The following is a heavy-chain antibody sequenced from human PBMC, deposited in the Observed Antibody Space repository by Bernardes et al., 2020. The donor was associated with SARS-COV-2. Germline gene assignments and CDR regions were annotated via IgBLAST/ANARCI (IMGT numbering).Heavy chain of an antibody. CDR3: ARDRLQLWLSSSPFDY. V-gene: IGHV3-33*01. D-gene: IGHD5-18*01. J-gene: IGHJ4*02. CDR1: GFTFSSYG. CDR2: IWYDGSNK. Sequence: GGSLRLSCAASGFTFSSYGMHWVRQAPGKGLEWVALIWYDGSNKYYADSVKGRFTISRDNSKNTLYLQMNSLRAEDTAVYYCARDRLQLWLSSSPFDYWGQGTLVTVSS.